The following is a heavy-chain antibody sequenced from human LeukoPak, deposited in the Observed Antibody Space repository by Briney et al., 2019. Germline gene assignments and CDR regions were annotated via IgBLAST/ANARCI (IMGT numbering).Heavy chain of an antibody. V-gene: IGHV3-23*01. D-gene: IGHD3-22*01. CDR3: AKDLASYSPEGDYYDSSGYTGYYGMDV. J-gene: IGHJ6*02. Sequence: PGGSLRLSCAASGFTFSSYAMSWVRQAPGKGLEWVSAISGSGGSTYYADSVKGRFTISRDNSKNTLYLQMNSLRAEDTAVYYCAKDLASYSPEGDYYDSSGYTGYYGMDVWGQGTTVTVSS. CDR2: ISGSGGST. CDR1: GFTFSSYA.